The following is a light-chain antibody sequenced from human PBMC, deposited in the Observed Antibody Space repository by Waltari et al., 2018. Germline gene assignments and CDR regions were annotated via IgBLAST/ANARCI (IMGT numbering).Light chain of an antibody. V-gene: IGKV3-20*01. CDR2: GAS. Sequence: EIVLTQSPGTLSLSPGERAIVSCRASQSVGRTLAWYQQKPGQAPRLLSYGASNRATGIPDMFIGSGFGTEFSLTISGLEPEDSAVYYCQHYLRLPVAFGQGTKVEIK. J-gene: IGKJ1*01. CDR1: QSVGRT. CDR3: QHYLRLPVA.